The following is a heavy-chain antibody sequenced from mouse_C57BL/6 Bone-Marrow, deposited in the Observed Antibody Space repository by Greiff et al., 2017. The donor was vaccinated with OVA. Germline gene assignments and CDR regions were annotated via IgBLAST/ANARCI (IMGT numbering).Heavy chain of an antibody. CDR3: ARGSRMDY. CDR2: ISDGGSYT. V-gene: IGHV5-4*03. D-gene: IGHD1-1*01. Sequence: EVKLMESGGGLVKPGGSLKLSCAASGFTFSSYAMSWVRQTPEKRLEWVATISDGGSYTYYPDNVKGRFTISRDNAKNNLYLQMSHLKSEDTAMYYCARGSRMDYWGQGTSVTVSS. J-gene: IGHJ4*01. CDR1: GFTFSSYA.